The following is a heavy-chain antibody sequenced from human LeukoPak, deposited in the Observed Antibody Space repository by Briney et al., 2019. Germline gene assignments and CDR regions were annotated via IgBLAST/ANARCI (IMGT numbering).Heavy chain of an antibody. CDR3: ARDSYYDILTGYYTYNWFDP. Sequence: PGGSLRLSCAASGFTFSSYGMSWVRQAPGKGLEWVSSISSSSSYIYYADSVKGRFTISRDNAKNSLYLQMNSLRAEDTAVYYCARDSYYDILTGYYTYNWFDPWGQGTLVTVSS. CDR2: ISSSSSYI. J-gene: IGHJ5*02. V-gene: IGHV3-21*01. CDR1: GFTFSSYG. D-gene: IGHD3-9*01.